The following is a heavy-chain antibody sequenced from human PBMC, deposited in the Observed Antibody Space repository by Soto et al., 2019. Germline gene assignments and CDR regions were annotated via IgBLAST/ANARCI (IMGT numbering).Heavy chain of an antibody. CDR3: AGGIAARPLGY. CDR2: IYQSGST. CDR1: GGSISSGGYS. Sequence: QLQLQESGSGLVKPSQTLSLTCAVSGGSISSGGYSWSWIRQPPGKGLEWIGYIYQSGSTYYNPSLKSRVTISVDRSKNQFSLKLSSVTAADTAVYYCAGGIAARPLGYWGQGTLVNVSS. V-gene: IGHV4-30-2*01. J-gene: IGHJ4*02. D-gene: IGHD6-6*01.